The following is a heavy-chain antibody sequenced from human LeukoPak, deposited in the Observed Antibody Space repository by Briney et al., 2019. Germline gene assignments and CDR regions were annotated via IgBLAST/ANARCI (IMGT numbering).Heavy chain of an antibody. J-gene: IGHJ4*02. CDR2: ISSRNSYI. CDR1: GLSFSRYS. Sequence: PGWSLRLSRAASGLSFSRYSMKWVRQAPARGLEWVSSISSRNSYIYYADSLKGRFTISRDNAKSSLFLQMNSLRAEDTAVYYCARDLVWGVMEYWGQGTLVTVSS. D-gene: IGHD3-10*01. V-gene: IGHV3-21*01. CDR3: ARDLVWGVMEY.